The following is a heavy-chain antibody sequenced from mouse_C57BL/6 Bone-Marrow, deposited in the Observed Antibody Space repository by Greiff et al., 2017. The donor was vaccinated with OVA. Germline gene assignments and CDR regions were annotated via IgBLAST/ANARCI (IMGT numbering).Heavy chain of an antibody. CDR1: GYTFTSYW. CDR3: TNYDYDRAWFAY. Sequence: EVQLQQSGTVLARPGASVKMSCKTSGYTFTSYWMHWVKQRPGQGLEWIGAIYPGNSDTSYNQKFKGKAKLTAVTSASTAYMELSSLTNEDSAVYYCTNYDYDRAWFAYWGQGTLVTVSA. J-gene: IGHJ3*01. CDR2: IYPGNSDT. D-gene: IGHD2-4*01. V-gene: IGHV1-5*01.